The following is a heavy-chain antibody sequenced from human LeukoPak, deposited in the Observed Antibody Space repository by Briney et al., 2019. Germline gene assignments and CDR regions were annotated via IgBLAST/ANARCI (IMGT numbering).Heavy chain of an antibody. V-gene: IGHV4-59*11. J-gene: IGHJ4*02. Sequence: PSETLSLTCSVSGDSISSHYWTWIRQPPGKGLEWIGYIHYSGTTNYNPSLTSRITTSLDTSKNQFSLKLNSVTAADTAVYYCARGGLSLDYWGQGTLVTVSS. CDR2: IHYSGTT. CDR3: ARGGLSLDY. CDR1: GDSISSHY.